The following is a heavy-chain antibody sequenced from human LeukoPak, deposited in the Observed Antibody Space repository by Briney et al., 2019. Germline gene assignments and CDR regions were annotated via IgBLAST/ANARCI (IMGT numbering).Heavy chain of an antibody. CDR3: ARVLLWFGVLLYYGMDV. Sequence: SETLSLTCTVSGGSVSSGSYYWSWIRQPPGKGLEWIGYIYYSGSTNYNPSLKSRVTISVDTSKNQFSLKLSSVTAADTAVYYCARVLLWFGVLLYYGMDVWGQGTTVTVSS. CDR2: IYYSGST. D-gene: IGHD3-10*01. J-gene: IGHJ6*02. V-gene: IGHV4-61*01. CDR1: GGSVSSGSYY.